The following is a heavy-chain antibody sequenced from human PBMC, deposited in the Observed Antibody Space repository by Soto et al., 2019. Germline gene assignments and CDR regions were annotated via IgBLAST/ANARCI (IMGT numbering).Heavy chain of an antibody. V-gene: IGHV4-4*07. CDR1: GVAISTYY. J-gene: IGHJ5*02. D-gene: IGHD3-3*01. CDR3: ETVQRFYDWFDP. Sequence: SATLTLACTVSGVAISTYYWTWIRQAAGKGLEWIGRIYSSGSTKYNPSLQSRVTMSLDTSNNQFSLRLTSVTAADTAVYYCETVQRFYDWFDPLRQGTVGTVAS. CDR2: IYSSGST.